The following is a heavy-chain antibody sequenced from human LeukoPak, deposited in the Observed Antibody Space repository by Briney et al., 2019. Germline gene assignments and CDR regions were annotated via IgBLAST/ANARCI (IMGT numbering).Heavy chain of an antibody. CDR1: GYTFTSYY. Sequence: ASVKVSCKASGYTFTSYYMHWVRQAPGQGLEWMGIINPSGGSTSYAQKFQGRVTMTRDMYTSTVYMELSSLRSEDTAVYYCARVSRQQLVHSPFDYWGQGTLVTVSS. J-gene: IGHJ4*02. CDR3: ARVSRQQLVHSPFDY. CDR2: INPSGGST. V-gene: IGHV1-46*01. D-gene: IGHD6-6*01.